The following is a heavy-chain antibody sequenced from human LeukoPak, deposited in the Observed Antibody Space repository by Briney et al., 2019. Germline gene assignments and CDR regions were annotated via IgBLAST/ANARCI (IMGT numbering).Heavy chain of an antibody. CDR3: ARGDNWNSYYYYYMDV. D-gene: IGHD1-7*01. CDR1: EFTFSSYS. CDR2: ISSDGSTI. V-gene: IGHV3-48*04. Sequence: PGGSLRLSCAASEFTFSSYSMNWVRQPPARGLEGVSYISSDGSTIYYADSVKGRLTISRDNAKNSLYLQMNSLRAEDTAVYYCARGDNWNSYYYYYMDVWGKGTTVTVSS. J-gene: IGHJ6*03.